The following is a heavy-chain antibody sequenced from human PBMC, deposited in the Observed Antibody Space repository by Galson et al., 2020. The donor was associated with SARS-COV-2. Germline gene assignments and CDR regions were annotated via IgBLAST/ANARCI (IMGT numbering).Heavy chain of an antibody. J-gene: IGHJ4*02. CDR1: GFTFSSYG. CDR2: IRYDGSNK. Sequence: GGSLRLSCAASGFTFSSYGMHWVRQAPGKGLEWVAFIRYDGSNKYYADSVKGRFTISRDNSKNTLYLQMNSLRAEDTAVYYCASDYYDSTMFDYWGQGTLVTVSS. D-gene: IGHD3-22*01. CDR3: ASDYYDSTMFDY. V-gene: IGHV3-30*02.